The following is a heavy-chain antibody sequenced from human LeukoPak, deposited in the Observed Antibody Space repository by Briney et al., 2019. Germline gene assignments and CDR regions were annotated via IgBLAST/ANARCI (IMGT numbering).Heavy chain of an antibody. V-gene: IGHV1-2*02. D-gene: IGHD2-2*02. CDR3: ARDLAGQYCSSTTYCTFIRDTYFDY. CDR1: GYTFTGYY. CDR2: INPNSSDT. Sequence: ASVKVSCKASGYTFTGYYMHWMRQAPGQGLEWMGWINPNSSDTNYAQKFQGRVTMTRDTSITTAYMELSRLRSDDTAVYYCARDLAGQYCSSTTYCTFIRDTYFDYWGQGTLVTVSS. J-gene: IGHJ4*02.